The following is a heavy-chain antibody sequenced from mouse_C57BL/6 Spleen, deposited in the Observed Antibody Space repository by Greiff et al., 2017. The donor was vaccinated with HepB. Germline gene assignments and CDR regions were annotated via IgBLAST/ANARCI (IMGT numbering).Heavy chain of an antibody. Sequence: EVQLQQSGPELVKPGASVKIPCKASGYTFTDYNMDWVKQSHGKSLEWIGDINPNNGGTIYNQKFKGKATLTVDKSSSTAYMELRSLTSEDTAVYYCARKEQYYYGSRWYFDVWGTGTTVTVSS. J-gene: IGHJ1*03. CDR2: INPNNGGT. CDR3: ARKEQYYYGSRWYFDV. CDR1: GYTFTDYN. V-gene: IGHV1-18*01. D-gene: IGHD1-1*01.